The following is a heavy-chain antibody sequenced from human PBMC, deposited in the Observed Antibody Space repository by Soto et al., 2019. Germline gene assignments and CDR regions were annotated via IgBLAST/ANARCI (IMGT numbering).Heavy chain of an antibody. CDR1: GYSISSGYY. CDR2: IYHSGST. J-gene: IGHJ5*02. V-gene: IGHV4-38-2*01. D-gene: IGHD2-2*01. CDR3: ATTHCSSTSCRPYNWFDP. Sequence: PSETLSLTCAVSGYSISSGYYWGWIRQPPGKGLEWIGSIYHSGSTYYNPSLKSRVTISVDTSKNQFSLKLSSVTAADTAVYYCATTHCSSTSCRPYNWFDPWGRGTLVTVSS.